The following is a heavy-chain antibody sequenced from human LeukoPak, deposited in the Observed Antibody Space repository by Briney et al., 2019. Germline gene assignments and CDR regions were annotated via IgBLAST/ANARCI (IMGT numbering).Heavy chain of an antibody. Sequence: PGGSLRLSCAASGFTFSNYEMNWVRQAPGKGLEWVSFISSSSSYIYYADSEKGRFTISRDNAKNSLYLQMNSLRAEDTAVYYCARAGGGYHDYWGQGTLVTVSS. D-gene: IGHD5-12*01. CDR1: GFTFSNYE. V-gene: IGHV3-21*01. CDR3: ARAGGGYHDY. CDR2: ISSSSSYI. J-gene: IGHJ4*02.